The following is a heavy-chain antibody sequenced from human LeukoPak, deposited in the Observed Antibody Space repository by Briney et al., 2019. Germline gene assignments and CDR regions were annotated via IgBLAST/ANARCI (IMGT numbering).Heavy chain of an antibody. CDR2: IYYSGST. D-gene: IGHD6-13*01. Sequence: SETLSLTCTVSGGSISSYYWSWIRQPPGKGLEWIGYIYYSGSTNYNPSLKSRVTISVDTSKNQFSLELSSVTAADTAVYYCARRDSSSWRNWFDPWGQGTLVTVSS. V-gene: IGHV4-59*08. J-gene: IGHJ5*02. CDR3: ARRDSSSWRNWFDP. CDR1: GGSISSYY.